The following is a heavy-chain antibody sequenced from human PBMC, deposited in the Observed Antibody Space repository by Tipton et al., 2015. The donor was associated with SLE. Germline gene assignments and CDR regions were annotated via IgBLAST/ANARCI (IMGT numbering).Heavy chain of an antibody. D-gene: IGHD2-15*01. V-gene: IGHV3-23*01. CDR2: ISGSGANT. J-gene: IGHJ6*02. Sequence: GSLRLSCAASGFTFSSYGMSWVRQAPGKGLEWVSGISGSGANTYYADSVKGRFTISRDNSKRTLYLQMNSLRAEDTAVYYCSASLLPLYGMDVWGQGTTVTVSS. CDR3: SASLLPLYGMDV. CDR1: GFTFSSYG.